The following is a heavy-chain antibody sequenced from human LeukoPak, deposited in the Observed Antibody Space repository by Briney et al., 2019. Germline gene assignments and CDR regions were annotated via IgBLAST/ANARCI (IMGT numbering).Heavy chain of an antibody. V-gene: IGHV1-69*13. D-gene: IGHD3-22*01. CDR3: ATGRDRNGYYYSLDY. Sequence: ASVKVSCKASGYTFTSYYMHWVRQAPGQGLEWMGGIIPIFGAANYAQKFQGTVTITADESTSTAHMELSSLRSEDTAVYYCATGRDRNGYYYSLDYWGQGTLVTVSS. CDR2: IIPIFGAA. J-gene: IGHJ4*02. CDR1: GYTFTSYY.